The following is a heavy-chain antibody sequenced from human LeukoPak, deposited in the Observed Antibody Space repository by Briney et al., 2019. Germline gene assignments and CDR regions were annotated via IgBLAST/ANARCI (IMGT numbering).Heavy chain of an antibody. Sequence: SETLSLTCAVSGDSISSDKWWSWVRQPPGKGLEWIGSIYYSGNTYYNSSLKSRVTISVDTSKNHFSLKLSSVTAADTAVYYCAREILYYYGSGTYYPNWFDPWGQGTLVTVSS. CDR3: AREILYYYGSGTYYPNWFDP. D-gene: IGHD3-10*01. J-gene: IGHJ5*02. V-gene: IGHV4-4*02. CDR1: GDSISSDKW. CDR2: IYYSGNT.